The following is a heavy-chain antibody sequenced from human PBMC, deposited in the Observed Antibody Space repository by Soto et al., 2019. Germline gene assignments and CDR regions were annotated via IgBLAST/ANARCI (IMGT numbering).Heavy chain of an antibody. CDR1: GFTFSSYS. J-gene: IGHJ4*02. V-gene: IGHV3-21*01. Sequence: SLRRYSVASGFTFSSYSMNWVRQAPGKGLEWVSSISSSSSYIYYADSVKGRFTISRDNAKNSLYLQMNSLRAEDTAVYYCARDRGPAAAIRRRREFDYWGQGTLVTVSS. D-gene: IGHD2-2*02. CDR2: ISSSSSYI. CDR3: ARDRGPAAAIRRRREFDY.